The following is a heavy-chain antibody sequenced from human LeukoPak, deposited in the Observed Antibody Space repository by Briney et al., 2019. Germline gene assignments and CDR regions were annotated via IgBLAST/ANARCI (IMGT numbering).Heavy chain of an antibody. Sequence: PSETLSLTCNVRRGCIWCNYWRWTRQPTGKGLEWIGYIYNSGSTNYNPSLKSRVTISVDTSKNQFSLKLISVTAADTAVYYCARDYRVRGAKNYYYYGMDVWGQGTTVTVSS. CDR3: ARDYRVRGAKNYYYYGMDV. J-gene: IGHJ6*02. CDR2: IYNSGST. V-gene: IGHV4-59*01. D-gene: IGHD3-10*01. CDR1: RGCIWCNY.